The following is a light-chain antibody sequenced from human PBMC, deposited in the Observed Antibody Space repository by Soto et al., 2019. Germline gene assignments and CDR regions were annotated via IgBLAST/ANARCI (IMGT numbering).Light chain of an antibody. V-gene: IGKV1-39*01. CDR1: QRLFSF. CDR3: QQTYSTPFS. Sequence: DLQMTQSPSSLSASVGDRVTITCRASQRLFSFLNWYQQVPGKAPKLLIYTASRLQSGVPSRFSGSESGTDFTLTISSLQPEDFATYYCQQTYSTPFSCGPGTKVDVK. J-gene: IGKJ3*01. CDR2: TAS.